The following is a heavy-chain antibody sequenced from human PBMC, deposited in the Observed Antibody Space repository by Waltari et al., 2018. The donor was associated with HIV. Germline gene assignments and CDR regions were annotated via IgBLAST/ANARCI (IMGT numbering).Heavy chain of an antibody. CDR2: IYPGDSDT. V-gene: IGHV5-51*01. D-gene: IGHD6-13*01. J-gene: IGHJ3*02. Sequence: EVQLVQSGAEVKKPGESLKISCKGSGYSFTSYWIGWVRQLPGKGLEWMGIIYPGDSDTRYSPSFQGQVTISADKSISTAYLQWSSLKASDTAMYYCARGEAAAGTPSDSFDIWGQGTMVTVSS. CDR1: GYSFTSYW. CDR3: ARGEAAAGTPSDSFDI.